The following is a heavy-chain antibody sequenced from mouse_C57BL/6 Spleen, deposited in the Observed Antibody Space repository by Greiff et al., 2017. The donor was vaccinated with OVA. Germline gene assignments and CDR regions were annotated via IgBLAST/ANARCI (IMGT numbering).Heavy chain of an antibody. CDR2: INPGSGGT. CDR3: ARWKDYSNSPFAY. V-gene: IGHV1-54*01. CDR1: GYAFTNYL. D-gene: IGHD2-5*01. J-gene: IGHJ3*01. Sequence: QVHVKQSGAELVRPGTSVKVSCKASGYAFTNYLIEWVKQRPGQGLEWIGVINPGSGGTNYNEKFKGKATLTADKSSSTAYMQLSSLTSEDSAVYFCARWKDYSNSPFAYWGQGTLVTVSA.